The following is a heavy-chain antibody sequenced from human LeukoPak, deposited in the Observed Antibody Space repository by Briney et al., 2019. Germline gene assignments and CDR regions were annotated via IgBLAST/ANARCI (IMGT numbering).Heavy chain of an antibody. CDR1: GYTFTGYY. V-gene: IGHV1-2*02. CDR2: INPNSGGT. CDR3: ARVLDTAMVLRGFDY. D-gene: IGHD5-18*01. J-gene: IGHJ4*02. Sequence: ASVKVSCKASGYTFTGYYMHWVRQAPGQGLEWMGWINPNSGGTNYAQKFQGRVTMTRDTSISTAYMELSRLRSDDTAVYYCARVLDTAMVLRGFDYWGQGTLVTVSS.